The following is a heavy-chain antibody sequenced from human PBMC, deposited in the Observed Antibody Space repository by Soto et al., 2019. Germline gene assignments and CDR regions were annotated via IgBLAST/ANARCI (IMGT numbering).Heavy chain of an antibody. CDR3: ARGVRFLVGMDV. CDR2: ISSSSSYI. CDR1: GFPFSSYS. V-gene: IGHV3-21*01. D-gene: IGHD3-3*01. Sequence: PVGSLILSCASSGFPFSSYSMNLVRPAPGKGLEWVSSISSSSSYIYYADSVKGRFTISRDNAKNSLYLQMNSLRAEDTAVYYCARGVRFLVGMDVWGQGTTVTVSS. J-gene: IGHJ6*02.